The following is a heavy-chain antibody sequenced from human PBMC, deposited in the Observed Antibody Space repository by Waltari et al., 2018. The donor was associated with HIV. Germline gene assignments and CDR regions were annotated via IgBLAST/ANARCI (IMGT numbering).Heavy chain of an antibody. CDR2: IYYSGST. CDR1: GGSVSSGSSY. J-gene: IGHJ6*02. D-gene: IGHD3-3*01. CDR3: ATTYPSYYDFWSGAHMDV. Sequence: QVQLQESGPGLVKPSETLSLNCTVPGGSVSSGSSYWSWIRQPPGEGLEWIGYIYYSGSTNYNPSLKSRVTISVDTSKNQFSLKLSSVTAADTAVYYCATTYPSYYDFWSGAHMDVWGQGTTVTVSS. V-gene: IGHV4-61*01.